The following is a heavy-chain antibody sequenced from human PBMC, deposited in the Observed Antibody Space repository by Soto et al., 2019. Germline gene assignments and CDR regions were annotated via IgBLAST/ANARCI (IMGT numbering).Heavy chain of an antibody. CDR3: TRVGAAGWNLDY. Sequence: QVRLVESGGGAVQPGRSLKLSCATSGFSFRNYAMHWVRQAPGKGLEWVAFIWSDGSRQDYADSVKGRFIISRDDSRNTLDLQMNSLRVEDTAVYYCTRVGAAGWNLDYWGQGTLVTVPS. CDR1: GFSFRNYA. J-gene: IGHJ4*02. D-gene: IGHD6-19*01. CDR2: IWSDGSRQ. V-gene: IGHV3-33*01.